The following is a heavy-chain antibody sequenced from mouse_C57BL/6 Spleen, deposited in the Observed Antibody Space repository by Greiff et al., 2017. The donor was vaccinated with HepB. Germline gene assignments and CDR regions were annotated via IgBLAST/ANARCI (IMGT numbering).Heavy chain of an antibody. CDR1: GFNFSSYT. V-gene: IGHV5-9*01. D-gene: IGHD1-1*01. J-gene: IGHJ4*01. CDR3: AGHSYYYGSSPMDY. CDR2: ISGGGGNT. Sequence: EVKLVESGGGLVKPGGSLKLSCAASGFNFSSYTMSWVRQTPEKRLEWVATISGGGGNTYYPDSVKGRFTISRDNAKNTLYLQMSSLRSEDTALYYCAGHSYYYGSSPMDYWGQGTSVTVSS.